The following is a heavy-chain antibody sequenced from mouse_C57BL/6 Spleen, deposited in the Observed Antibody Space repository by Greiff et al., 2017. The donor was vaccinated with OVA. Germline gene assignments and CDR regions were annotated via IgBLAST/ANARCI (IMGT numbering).Heavy chain of an antibody. CDR1: GYTFTSYW. J-gene: IGHJ1*03. V-gene: IGHV1-69*01. CDR2: IDPSDSYT. Sequence: QVQLKQPGAELVMPGASVKLSCKASGYTFTSYWMHWVKQRPGQGLEWIGEIDPSDSYTNYNQKFKGKSTLTVDKSSSTAYMQLSSLTSEDSAVYYCARQDYYGSSYEYFDVWGTGTTVTVSS. CDR3: ARQDYYGSSYEYFDV. D-gene: IGHD1-1*01.